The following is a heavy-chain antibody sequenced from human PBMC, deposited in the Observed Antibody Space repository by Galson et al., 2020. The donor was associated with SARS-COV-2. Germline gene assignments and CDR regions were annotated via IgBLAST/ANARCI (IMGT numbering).Heavy chain of an antibody. CDR1: GDSISSSTYY. J-gene: IGHJ4*02. V-gene: IGHV4-39*07. CDR2: IFHSGRT. CDR3: ASIRYYDSSGYCYLFDY. D-gene: IGHD3-22*01. Sequence: SETLSLTCTVSGDSISSSTYYWGWIRQPPGKGLEWLGSIFHSGRTFYNPSIKSRVTISVDTSKNQFSLRLSSVTAADTAVYYCASIRYYDSSGYCYLFDYLCQGTLVTVSS.